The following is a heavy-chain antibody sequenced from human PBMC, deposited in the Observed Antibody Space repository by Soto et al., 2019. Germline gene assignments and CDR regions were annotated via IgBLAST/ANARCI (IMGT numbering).Heavy chain of an antibody. J-gene: IGHJ4*02. D-gene: IGHD2-15*01. CDR1: GFSFSTSGVA. Sequence: QITLKESGPTLVKPTQTLTLTCTFSGFSFSTSGVAVGWIRQPPGMALEWLALIFWDDDKRYSPSLKSRLTHTKYTSKNQGVLKMTNIDPVDTATYYCAHSSFSGVGCYTTFDYWGQGTLVTVSS. CDR3: AHSSFSGVGCYTTFDY. CDR2: IFWDDDK. V-gene: IGHV2-5*02.